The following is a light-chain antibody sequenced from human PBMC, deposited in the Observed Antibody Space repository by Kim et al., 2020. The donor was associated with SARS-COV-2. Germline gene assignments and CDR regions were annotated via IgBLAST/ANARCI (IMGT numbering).Light chain of an antibody. V-gene: IGKV1-9*01. CDR1: QDIADF. J-gene: IGKJ2*01. CDR2: SAS. Sequence: DIHLTQSPSFLSASVGDRVIITCRASQDIADFLAWYQQKPGKAPRLLIYSASSLQNGVPSRFSGSGSGTEFTLTISSLQPEDFAIYYCQELNIYPLFGRGTKLEI. CDR3: QELNIYPL.